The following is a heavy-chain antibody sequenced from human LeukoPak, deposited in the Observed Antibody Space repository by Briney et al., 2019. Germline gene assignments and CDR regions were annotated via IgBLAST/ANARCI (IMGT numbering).Heavy chain of an antibody. CDR1: GGSFXGYX. CDR2: INHSGST. J-gene: IGHJ4*02. D-gene: IGHD1-14*01. Sequence: GGSFXGYXXXWIRQPPGKGLEWIGEINHSGSTNYNPSLKSRVTISVDTSKNQFSLKLSSVTAADTAVYYCASMNQFDYWGQGTLVTVSS. CDR3: ASMNQFDY. V-gene: IGHV4-34*01.